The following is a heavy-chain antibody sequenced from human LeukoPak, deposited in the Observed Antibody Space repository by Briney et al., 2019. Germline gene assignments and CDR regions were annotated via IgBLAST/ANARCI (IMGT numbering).Heavy chain of an antibody. D-gene: IGHD3/OR15-3a*01. V-gene: IGHV4-59*01. Sequence: SATLSLTCTVSGGSISSYYWSWIRPPPGKGLEWIGYIYYSGSTNYNPSLKSRVTISVDTSKNQFSLKLSSVTAADTAVYYCARGDYYFDYWGQGTLVTVSS. CDR1: GGSISSYY. CDR2: IYYSGST. J-gene: IGHJ4*02. CDR3: ARGDYYFDY.